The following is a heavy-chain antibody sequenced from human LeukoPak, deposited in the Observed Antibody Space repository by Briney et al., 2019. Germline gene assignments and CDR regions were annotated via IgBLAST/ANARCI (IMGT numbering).Heavy chain of an antibody. J-gene: IGHJ4*02. V-gene: IGHV3-30*01. CDR2: ISYDGSNK. CDR3: ARGNFTNYYDSSGYSETFDY. CDR1: GFTFSSYA. Sequence: PGGTLMHSCAAAGFTFSSYAMHWGRQAPGKGLEWVAVISYDGSNKYYADSVKGRFTISRDNSKNTLYLQMNSLRAEDTAVYYCARGNFTNYYDSSGYSETFDYWGQGTLVTVSS. D-gene: IGHD3-22*01.